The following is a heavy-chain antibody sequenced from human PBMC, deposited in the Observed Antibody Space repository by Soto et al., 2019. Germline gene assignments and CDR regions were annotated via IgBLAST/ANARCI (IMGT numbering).Heavy chain of an antibody. J-gene: IGHJ3*02. D-gene: IGHD6-13*01. V-gene: IGHV3-7*03. Sequence: GGSLRLSCAGSGFAFSSYWMSWVRQAPGNGLEWVANINPDGSQKWYVDSVKGRFTVSRDNAKNSLYLQMISLRVDDTAVYYCARDVGYSSTWEIWGQGTMVTVSS. CDR1: GFAFSSYW. CDR3: ARDVGYSSTWEI. CDR2: INPDGSQK.